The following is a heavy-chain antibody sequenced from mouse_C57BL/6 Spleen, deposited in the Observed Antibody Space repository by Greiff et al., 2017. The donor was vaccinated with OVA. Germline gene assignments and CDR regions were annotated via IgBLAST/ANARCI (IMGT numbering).Heavy chain of an antibody. D-gene: IGHD2-5*01. CDR1: GFNIKDYY. J-gene: IGHJ3*01. CDR2: IDPEDGDT. Sequence: EVKLQQSGAELVRPGASVKLSCKASGFNIKDYYMHWVKQRPVQGLEWLGRIDPEDGDTEYDPKFQGKATLTADKSSNTAYLPLSSLTSEDTAGYYCTTSAYYSNPWFAYWGQGTLVTVSA. CDR3: TTSAYYSNPWFAY. V-gene: IGHV14-1*01.